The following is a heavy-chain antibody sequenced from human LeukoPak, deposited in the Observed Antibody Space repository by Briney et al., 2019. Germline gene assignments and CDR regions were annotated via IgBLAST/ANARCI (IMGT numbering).Heavy chain of an antibody. CDR1: GFTFNNYA. CDR3: AKMAIAKGATQGRGFLQFDF. J-gene: IGHJ4*02. Sequence: GGSLRFSCTASGFTFNNYAMSWVRQAPGKGPEWVSLLTGSGGDGDTVDSVKGRLIISRDNSKNSIYLQLNSLRPEDTAVYYCAKMAIAKGATQGRGFLQFDFWGQGTLVTVSS. D-gene: IGHD3-3*01. V-gene: IGHV3-23*01. CDR2: LTGSGGDG.